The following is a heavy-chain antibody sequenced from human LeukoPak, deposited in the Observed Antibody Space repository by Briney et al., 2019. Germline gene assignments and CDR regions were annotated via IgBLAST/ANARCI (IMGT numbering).Heavy chain of an antibody. V-gene: IGHV3-74*01. Sequence: HPGGSLRLSCAASGFTFISYWMHWVRQGPGKGLVWVSRIKTDGSSTNYADSVKGRFTISRDNAKDTLYLQMNSLRVEDTAVYYCARASPASYGDFDIWGQGTMVTVSS. CDR3: ARASPASYGDFDI. CDR1: GFTFISYW. D-gene: IGHD4-17*01. J-gene: IGHJ3*02. CDR2: IKTDGSST.